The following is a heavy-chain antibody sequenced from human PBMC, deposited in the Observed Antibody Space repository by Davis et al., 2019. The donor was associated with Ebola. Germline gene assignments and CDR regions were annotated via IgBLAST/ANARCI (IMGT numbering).Heavy chain of an antibody. J-gene: IGHJ3*01. Sequence: ASVKVSCKASGYTFTGYYMHWVRQAPGQGLEWMGRINPNSGGTNYAQKFQGRVTMTMNTPTNTAYMELSSLDSDDTAVYFCARVSGPAAIFIVGDVFDVWGQGTMVTVSS. V-gene: IGHV1-2*06. D-gene: IGHD2-2*01. CDR2: INPNSGGT. CDR1: GYTFTGYY. CDR3: ARVSGPAAIFIVGDVFDV.